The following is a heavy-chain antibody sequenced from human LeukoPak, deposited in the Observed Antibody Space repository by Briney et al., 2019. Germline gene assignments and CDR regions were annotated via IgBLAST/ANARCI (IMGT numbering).Heavy chain of an antibody. J-gene: IGHJ5*02. Sequence: PPGGSLRLSCAASGFTFSSYAMSWVRQAPGKGLEWVSAISGSGGSTYYADSVKGRFTISRDNSKNTLYLEMNSLRADDTAVYYCAKRGNTISFFDPWGQGTLVTVSS. CDR1: GFTFSSYA. D-gene: IGHD1-1*01. CDR3: AKRGNTISFFDP. V-gene: IGHV3-23*01. CDR2: ISGSGGST.